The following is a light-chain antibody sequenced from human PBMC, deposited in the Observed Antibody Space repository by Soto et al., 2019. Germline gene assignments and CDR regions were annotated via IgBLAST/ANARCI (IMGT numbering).Light chain of an antibody. V-gene: IGLV2-14*03. CDR2: DVS. Sequence: QSALAQPASGSGSPGQSINISCTGTSSDDGGYNYVSWYQHHPGKAPKLIIYDVSNRPSGVSNPFSGSKSGNTASLTISGLQPEDEADYYCSSYTTSNTRQIVFGTGTKVTVL. CDR1: SSDDGGYNY. CDR3: SSYTTSNTRQIV. J-gene: IGLJ1*01.